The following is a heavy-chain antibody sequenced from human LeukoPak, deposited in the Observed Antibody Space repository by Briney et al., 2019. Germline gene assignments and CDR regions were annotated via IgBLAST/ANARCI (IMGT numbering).Heavy chain of an antibody. CDR2: IKEDGNEK. CDR3: ARGILLWFGELSAGYFDY. V-gene: IGHV3-7*03. CDR1: GFTFSGYW. Sequence: AGGSLRLSCAASGFTFSGYWMTWVRQAPGKGLEWVASIKEDGNEKYYVDSVKGRFSISRDNSKNSLYLQMNSLRAEDTALYYCARGILLWFGELSAGYFDYWGQGTLVTVSS. J-gene: IGHJ4*02. D-gene: IGHD3-10*01.